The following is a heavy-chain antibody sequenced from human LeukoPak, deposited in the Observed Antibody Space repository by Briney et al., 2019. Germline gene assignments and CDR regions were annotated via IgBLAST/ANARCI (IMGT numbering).Heavy chain of an antibody. CDR3: ARGDKRVTFGGVSVPFDF. D-gene: IGHD3-16*02. CDR1: GGSISSYY. CDR2: IYYSGST. V-gene: IGHV4-59*01. J-gene: IGHJ4*02. Sequence: PSETLSLTCTVSGGSISSYYWSWIRQPPGKGLEWIGYIYYSGSTNCNPSLKSRVTISVHTSKNQFSLKLTSVTPADTAVYYCARGDKRVTFGGVSVPFDFWGQGTLVTVSS.